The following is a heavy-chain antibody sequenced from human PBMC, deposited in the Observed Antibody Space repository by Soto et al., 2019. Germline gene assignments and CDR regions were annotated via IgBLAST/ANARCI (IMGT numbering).Heavy chain of an antibody. CDR2: IWYDGSNK. D-gene: IGHD3-3*01. Sequence: QVQLVESGGGVVQPGRSLRLSCAASGFTFSSYGMHWVRQAPGKGLEWVAVIWYDGSNKYYADSVKGRFTIYRDNSKNTLYLQMNSLRAEDTAVYYCARGPLGVVIKGLYYWGQGTLVTVSS. V-gene: IGHV3-33*01. CDR3: ARGPLGVVIKGLYY. CDR1: GFTFSSYG. J-gene: IGHJ4*02.